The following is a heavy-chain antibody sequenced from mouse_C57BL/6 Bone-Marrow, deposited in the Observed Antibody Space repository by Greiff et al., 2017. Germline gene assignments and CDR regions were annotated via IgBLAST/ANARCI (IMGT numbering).Heavy chain of an antibody. CDR3: TSALLFPGRFAD. V-gene: IGHV5-9-1*02. D-gene: IGHD2-1*01. Sequence: EVKVVESGEGLVKPGGSLKLSCAASGFTFSSYAMSWVRQTPEKRLEWVAYISSGGDYIYYADTVKGRFTISSDNARNTLYLQMSSLKSEDTAMNYCTSALLFPGRFADWGQGTLVTVSA. CDR1: GFTFSSYA. J-gene: IGHJ3*01. CDR2: ISSGGDYI.